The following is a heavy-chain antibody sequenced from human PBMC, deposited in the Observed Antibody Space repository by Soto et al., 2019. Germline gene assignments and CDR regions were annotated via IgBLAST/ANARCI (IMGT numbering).Heavy chain of an antibody. D-gene: IGHD6-6*01. Sequence: PSETLSLTCAVYGGSFSGYYWSWIRQPPGKGLEWIGEINHSGSTNYNPSLKSRVTISVDTSKNQFSLKLSSVTAADTAVYYCARDRPQSAFDIWGRGTMDTVSS. CDR2: INHSGST. V-gene: IGHV4-34*01. CDR1: GGSFSGYY. CDR3: ARDRPQSAFDI. J-gene: IGHJ3*02.